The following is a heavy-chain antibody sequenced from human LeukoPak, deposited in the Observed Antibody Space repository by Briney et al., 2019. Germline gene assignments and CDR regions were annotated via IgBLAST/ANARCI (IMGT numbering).Heavy chain of an antibody. CDR3: ARTDSSSWYAFLSFYFDY. CDR1: GFTFSSYW. CDR2: IKQDGSEK. D-gene: IGHD6-13*01. Sequence: PGGSLRLSCAASGFTFSSYWVSWARQAPGKGLEWVANIKQDGSEKYYVDPVKGRFTISRDNAKNSLYLQMNSLRAEDTAVYYCARTDSSSWYAFLSFYFDYWGQGTLVTVSS. J-gene: IGHJ4*02. V-gene: IGHV3-7*01.